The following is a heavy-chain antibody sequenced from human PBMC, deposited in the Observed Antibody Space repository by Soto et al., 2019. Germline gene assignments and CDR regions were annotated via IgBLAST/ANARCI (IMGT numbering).Heavy chain of an antibody. V-gene: IGHV2-5*02. CDR3: AHIGDPYDILTGYYIHYYYGMDV. J-gene: IGHJ6*02. CDR1: GFSLSTSGVG. Sequence: QITLKESGPTLVKPTQTLTLTCTFSGFSLSTSGVGVGWIRQPPGKALEWLALIYWDDDKRYSPSLKSRLTITKDTSKNQVVLTMTNMDPVDTATYYCAHIGDPYDILTGYYIHYYYGMDVWGQGTTVTVSS. CDR2: IYWDDDK. D-gene: IGHD3-9*01.